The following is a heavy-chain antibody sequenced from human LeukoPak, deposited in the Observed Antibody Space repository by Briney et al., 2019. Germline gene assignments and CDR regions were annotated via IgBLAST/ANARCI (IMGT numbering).Heavy chain of an antibody. CDR1: GFTFSSYA. CDR2: IKEDGSEK. V-gene: IGHV3-7*01. Sequence: PGRSLRLSCAASGFTFSSYAMHWVRQAPGKGLEWVANIKEDGSEKYYVDSVKGRFTISRDNAKNSLYLQVNSLRAEDTAVYYCARDLAPYGDYGVLDYWGQGTLVTASS. J-gene: IGHJ4*02. CDR3: ARDLAPYGDYGVLDY. D-gene: IGHD4-17*01.